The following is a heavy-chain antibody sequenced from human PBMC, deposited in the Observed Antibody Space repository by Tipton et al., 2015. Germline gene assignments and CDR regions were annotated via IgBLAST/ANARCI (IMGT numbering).Heavy chain of an antibody. CDR3: AKDRDFWNGYYFDY. CDR2: ISGSGGSA. CDR1: GFPFSAHG. Sequence: SLRLSCVASGFPFSAHGLNWVRQAPGKGLEWVSSISGSGGSADYTDSGKGRFTISRDSSKNTLFLQMNSLRPEDTAVYYCAKDRDFWNGYYFDYWGQGTLVIVSS. V-gene: IGHV3-23*01. J-gene: IGHJ4*02. D-gene: IGHD3-3*01.